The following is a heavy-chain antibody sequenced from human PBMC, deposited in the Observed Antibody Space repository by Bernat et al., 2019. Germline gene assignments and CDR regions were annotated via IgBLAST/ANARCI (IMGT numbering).Heavy chain of an antibody. J-gene: IGHJ4*02. D-gene: IGHD3-22*01. CDR1: GITFSNYW. V-gene: IGHV3-7*03. CDR3: ARGGGSGYSLDY. Sequence: EVQLVESGGGLVQPGGCLRLSCGVSGITFSNYWMSWVRQAPGKGLEWVANINQDGSEENYADSVKGRFAISRDNAKNSLYVQMNSLRAEDTAVYYCARGGGSGYSLDYWGQGALVTVSS. CDR2: INQDGSEE.